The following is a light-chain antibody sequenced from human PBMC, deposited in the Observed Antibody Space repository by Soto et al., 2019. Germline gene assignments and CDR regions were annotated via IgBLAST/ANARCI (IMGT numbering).Light chain of an antibody. CDR1: SSDIGAYKY. CDR2: ELN. V-gene: IGLV2-14*01. Sequence: QLVLTQPASVSGSPGQPITISCSGSSSDIGAYKYVSWYQQHPGKVPKLIIYELNNRPSGVSDRFSASKSGNTASRTISGLQAEDEADYFCSSYTGDNTWMFGGGTKVTVL. CDR3: SSYTGDNTWM. J-gene: IGLJ3*02.